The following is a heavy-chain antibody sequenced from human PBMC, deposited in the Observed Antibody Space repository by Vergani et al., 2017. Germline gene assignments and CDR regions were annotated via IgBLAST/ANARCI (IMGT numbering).Heavy chain of an antibody. CDR1: GFTVSSNY. V-gene: IGHV3-53*04. Sequence: EVQLVESGGGLVQPGGSLRLSCAASGFTVSSNYMSWVRQAPGKGLEWVSVIYSGGITYYADSVKGRFTISRHNSKNSLYLDMSSLRAEDTAVYYCVRDVRVSRTWGQGTLVAVSS. CDR2: IYSGGIT. CDR3: VRDVRVSRT. J-gene: IGHJ3*01.